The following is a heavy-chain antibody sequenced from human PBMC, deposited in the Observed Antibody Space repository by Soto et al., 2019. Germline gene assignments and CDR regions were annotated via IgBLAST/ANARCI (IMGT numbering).Heavy chain of an antibody. CDR3: ARDRPDDYYGSGSLNWFDP. Sequence: SETLSLTCTVSGGSISSYYWSWIRQPPGKGLEWIGYIYYSGSTNYNPSLKSRVTISVDTSKNQFSLKLSSVTVADTAVYYCARDRPDDYYGSGSLNWFDPWGQGTLVTVSS. J-gene: IGHJ5*02. CDR2: IYYSGST. V-gene: IGHV4-59*01. CDR1: GGSISSYY. D-gene: IGHD3-10*01.